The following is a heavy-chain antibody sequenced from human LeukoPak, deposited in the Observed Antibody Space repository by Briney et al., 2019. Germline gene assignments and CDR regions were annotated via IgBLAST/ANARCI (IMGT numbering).Heavy chain of an antibody. J-gene: IGHJ5*02. CDR3: ARDDCSSISCYHNWFDP. Sequence: GGSLRLFCAASGFTFSSYWMSCVPHAPGKGLEWVANIKQDGSEKYYVDSVKGRFTISRDNAKNSLYLQMNSLRAEDTAVYYCARDDCSSISCYHNWFDPWGQGTLVTVSS. V-gene: IGHV3-7*01. D-gene: IGHD2-2*01. CDR2: IKQDGSEK. CDR1: GFTFSSYW.